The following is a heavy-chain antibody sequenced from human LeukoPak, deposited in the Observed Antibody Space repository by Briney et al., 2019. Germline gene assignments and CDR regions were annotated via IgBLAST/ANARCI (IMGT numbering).Heavy chain of an antibody. CDR3: ANIPELGLFDY. D-gene: IGHD7-27*01. V-gene: IGHV3-30*18. CDR2: ISYDGSNK. Sequence: PGGSLRLSRAASGFTFRNYWMHWVRQAPGKGLEWVAVISYDGSNKYYADSVKGRFTISRDNSKNTLYLQMNSLRAEDTAVYYCANIPELGLFDYWGQGTLVTVSS. J-gene: IGHJ4*02. CDR1: GFTFRNYW.